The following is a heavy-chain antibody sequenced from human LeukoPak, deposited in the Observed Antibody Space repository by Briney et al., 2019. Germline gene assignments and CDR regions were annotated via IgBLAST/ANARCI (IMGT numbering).Heavy chain of an antibody. J-gene: IGHJ6*03. CDR3: ARVTTTWDTRSDYYYYYYMDV. CDR1: GYTFTSYG. D-gene: IGHD2/OR15-2a*01. CDR2: ISAYNGNT. Sequence: GASVKVSCKASGYTFTSYGISWVRQAPGQGLEWMGWISAYNGNTNYAQKLQGRVTMTTDTSTSTAYMELRSLRSDDTAVYYCARVTTTWDTRSDYYYYYYMDVWGKGTTVTVSS. V-gene: IGHV1-18*01.